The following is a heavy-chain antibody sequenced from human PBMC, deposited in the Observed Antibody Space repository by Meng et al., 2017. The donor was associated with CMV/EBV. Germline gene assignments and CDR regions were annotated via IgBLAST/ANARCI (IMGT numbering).Heavy chain of an antibody. D-gene: IGHD4-11*01. Sequence: GGFLRLSCAASGFTFSDYYMSWIRQAPGKGLEWVSYISSSGSTIYYADSVKGRFTISRDNAKNSLYLQMNSLRAEDTAVYYCAREPPGNYIYYYYGMDVWGQGTTVTVSS. CDR3: AREPPGNYIYYYYGMDV. CDR2: ISSSGSTI. CDR1: GFTFSDYY. V-gene: IGHV3-11*04. J-gene: IGHJ6*02.